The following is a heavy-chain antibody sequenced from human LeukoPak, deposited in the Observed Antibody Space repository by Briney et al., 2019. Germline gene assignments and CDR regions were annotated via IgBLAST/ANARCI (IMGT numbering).Heavy chain of an antibody. V-gene: IGHV3-33*01. CDR2: TWYDENSK. CDR1: GFTFSSYG. Sequence: GGSLRLSCAASGFTFSSYGMHWVRQAPGKGLEWVAVTWYDENSKYYADSVKGRFTISRDNSKNTLYLQMSSLRAEDTAMYYCARDWHSRNIDYWGQGTLVIVSS. J-gene: IGHJ4*02. D-gene: IGHD6-13*01. CDR3: ARDWHSRNIDY.